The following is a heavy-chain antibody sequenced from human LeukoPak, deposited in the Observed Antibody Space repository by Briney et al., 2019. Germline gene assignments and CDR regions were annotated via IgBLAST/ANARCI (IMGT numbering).Heavy chain of an antibody. CDR1: GFTFKDYG. D-gene: IGHD1-26*01. J-gene: IGHJ6*02. CDR3: AKHMRATNTYSFFGLDV. Sequence: GGSLRLSCAATGFTFKDYGMHWVRQPPGKGLEWVSSINWNGGGTDYADSVKGRFTISRDNAKNSLYLPLTSPRPEDTALYYCAKHMRATNTYSFFGLDVWGQGTTVTVSS. V-gene: IGHV3-9*01. CDR2: INWNGGGT.